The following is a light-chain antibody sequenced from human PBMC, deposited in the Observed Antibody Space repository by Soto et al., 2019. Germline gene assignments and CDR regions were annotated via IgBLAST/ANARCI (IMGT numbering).Light chain of an antibody. V-gene: IGLV2-14*01. CDR1: SSDVGGYNY. CDR3: SSYTSSSALL. J-gene: IGLJ2*01. Sequence: QSALTQPASVSGSPGQSITISCTGNSSDVGGYNYVSWYQQHPGKAPKLMIYDVSNRPSGVANRFSGSNSGNTASLTISGLQAEDEADYYCSSYTSSSALLFGGGTKVTVL. CDR2: DVS.